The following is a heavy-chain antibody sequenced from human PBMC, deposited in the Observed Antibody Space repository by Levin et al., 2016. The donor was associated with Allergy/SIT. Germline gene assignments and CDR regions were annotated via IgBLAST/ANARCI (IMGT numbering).Heavy chain of an antibody. CDR2: IYYSGST. CDR3: ARDGITFANAFDI. J-gene: IGHJ3*02. D-gene: IGHD3-16*01. Sequence: WIRQPPGKGLEWIGYIYYSGSTSYKPSLKSRVTISVDSSKNQFSLRLNSVTAADSAVYYCARDGITFANAFDIWGQGTMVTVSS. V-gene: IGHV4-31*02.